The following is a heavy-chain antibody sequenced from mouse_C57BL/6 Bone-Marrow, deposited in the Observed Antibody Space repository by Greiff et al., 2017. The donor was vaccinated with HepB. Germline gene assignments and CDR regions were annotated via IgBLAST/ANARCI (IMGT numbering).Heavy chain of an antibody. CDR2: ISYDGSN. D-gene: IGHD2-4*01. Sequence: EVQLVESGPGLVKPSQSLSLTCSVTGYSITSGYYWNWIRQFPGNKLEWMGYISYDGSNNYNPSLKNRISITRDTSKNQFFLKLNSVTTEDTATYYCAMTYDYDEGYYAMDYWGQGTSVTVSS. V-gene: IGHV3-6*01. CDR3: AMTYDYDEGYYAMDY. J-gene: IGHJ4*01. CDR1: GYSITSGYY.